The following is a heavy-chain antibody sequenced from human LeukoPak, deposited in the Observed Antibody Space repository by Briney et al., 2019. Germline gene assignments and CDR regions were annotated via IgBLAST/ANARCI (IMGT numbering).Heavy chain of an antibody. J-gene: IGHJ3*02. CDR3: ARKLAGNYYDSSGYWENAFDI. V-gene: IGHV3-74*01. D-gene: IGHD3-22*01. Sequence: PGGSLRLSCAASGFTFSSYWMHWVRQAPGKGLVWVSRINSDGSSTSYADSVKGRFTISRDNAKNTLYLQMNSLRAEDTAMYYCARKLAGNYYDSSGYWENAFDIWGQGTMVTVSS. CDR1: GFTFSSYW. CDR2: INSDGSST.